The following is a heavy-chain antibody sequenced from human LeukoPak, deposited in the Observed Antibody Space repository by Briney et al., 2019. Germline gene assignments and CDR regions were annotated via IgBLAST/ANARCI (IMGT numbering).Heavy chain of an antibody. CDR1: GFTFSNAW. Sequence: GGSLRLSCAASGFTFSNAWMSRVRQAPGKGLEWVGRIKSKTDGGTTDYAAPVKGRFTISRDDSKNTLYLQMNSLKTEDTAVYYCTTGSYYDSSGYYYYYYYRDVWGKGTTVTVSS. J-gene: IGHJ6*03. CDR2: IKSKTDGGTT. CDR3: TTGSYYDSSGYYYYYYYRDV. V-gene: IGHV3-15*01. D-gene: IGHD3-22*01.